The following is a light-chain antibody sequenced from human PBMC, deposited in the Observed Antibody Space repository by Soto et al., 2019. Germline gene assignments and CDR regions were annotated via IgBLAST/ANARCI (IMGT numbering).Light chain of an antibody. CDR3: QQYNNWPLT. V-gene: IGKV3-15*01. Sequence: ELVMTQSPATLSLSPGERATLPCRASLSVSSDLAWYRQKPGQAPRLLIYRAFTRDTGIPDRVSGSGFGTDVTLTISSLQSEDFAVYYCQQYNNWPLTFGGGTKVDIK. J-gene: IGKJ4*01. CDR1: LSVSSD. CDR2: RAF.